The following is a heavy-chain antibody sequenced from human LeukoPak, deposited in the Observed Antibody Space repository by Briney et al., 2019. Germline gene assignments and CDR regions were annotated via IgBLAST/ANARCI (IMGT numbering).Heavy chain of an antibody. J-gene: IGHJ6*03. V-gene: IGHV1-46*01. Sequence: ASVKVSCKASGYTFTSYYMHWVRQAPGQGLEWMGLINPTGGSTGYAQKFQGRVTMTRDMSTSTDYMELSSLRSEDTAIYYCARVGGYCSGGSCYSGYYYYYMDVWGKGTTVTISS. D-gene: IGHD2-15*01. CDR1: GYTFTSYY. CDR2: INPTGGST. CDR3: ARVGGYCSGGSCYSGYYYYYMDV.